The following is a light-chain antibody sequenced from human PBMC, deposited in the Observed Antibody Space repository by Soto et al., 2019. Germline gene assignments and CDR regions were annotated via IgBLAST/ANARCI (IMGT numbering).Light chain of an antibody. J-gene: IGKJ1*01. Sequence: DIVMTQSPLSLPVTPGEPASISCRSSQSLLHSNGYNYLDWYLQKPGQSPQLLIYLGSNRASGVTHRFSGSGSGTDFTLKISRVEAEDVGVYYCMQALQTWTFGQGTKVEIK. V-gene: IGKV2-28*01. CDR3: MQALQTWT. CDR2: LGS. CDR1: QSLLHSNGYNY.